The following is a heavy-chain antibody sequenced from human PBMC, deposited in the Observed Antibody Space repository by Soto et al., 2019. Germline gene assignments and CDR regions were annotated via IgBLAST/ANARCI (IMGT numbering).Heavy chain of an antibody. J-gene: IGHJ4*02. V-gene: IGHV1-69*06. D-gene: IGHD6-6*01. CDR3: ARAGIAARPSQLDY. Sequence: SVKVSCKASGGTFSSYAISWVRQAPGQGLEWMGGIIPIFGTANYAQKFQGRVTITADKSTSTAYMELSSLRSEDTAMYYCARAGIAARPSQLDYWGQGTLVTVSS. CDR1: GGTFSSYA. CDR2: IIPIFGTA.